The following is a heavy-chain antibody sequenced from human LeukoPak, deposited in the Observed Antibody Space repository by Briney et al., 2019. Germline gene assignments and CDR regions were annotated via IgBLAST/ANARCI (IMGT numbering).Heavy chain of an antibody. CDR1: GGSISSSSYY. J-gene: IGHJ6*02. V-gene: IGHV4-39*07. Sequence: SGTLSLTCTVSGGSISSSSYYWGWIRQPPGKGLEWIGSIYYSGSTYYNPSLKSRVTISVDTSKNQFSLKLSSVTAADTAVYYCARDAIILGYYYYGMDVWGQGTTVTVSS. CDR3: ARDAIILGYYYYGMDV. CDR2: IYYSGST. D-gene: IGHD3-10*01.